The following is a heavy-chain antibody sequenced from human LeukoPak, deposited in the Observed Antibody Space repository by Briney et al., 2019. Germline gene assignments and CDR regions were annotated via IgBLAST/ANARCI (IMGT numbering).Heavy chain of an antibody. Sequence: PSETLSLTCTVSGDSSTSATYYWNWIRQPAGEGLEWIGRIYTGGSTTYNPSLQSRVTISLDTSKNQFSLKLSSVTAADTAVYFCARGFDYGDYWFDPWGQGTLVTVSS. CDR2: IYTGGST. CDR3: ARGFDYGDYWFDP. J-gene: IGHJ5*02. V-gene: IGHV4-61*02. D-gene: IGHD4-17*01. CDR1: GDSSTSATYY.